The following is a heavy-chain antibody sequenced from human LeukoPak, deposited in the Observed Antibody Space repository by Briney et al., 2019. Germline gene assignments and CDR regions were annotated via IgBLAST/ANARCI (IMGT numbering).Heavy chain of an antibody. V-gene: IGHV3-53*01. D-gene: IGHD6-6*01. CDR1: GFTVSSNY. J-gene: IGHJ5*02. CDR3: ARGASIIARALDP. Sequence: GGSLRLPCAASGFTVSSNYMNWVRQAPGKGLEWVSVIYSGGSTYYADSVKGRFTISRDNSKNTLYLQMNSLRAEDTAVYYCARGASIIARALDPWGQGTLVTVSS. CDR2: IYSGGST.